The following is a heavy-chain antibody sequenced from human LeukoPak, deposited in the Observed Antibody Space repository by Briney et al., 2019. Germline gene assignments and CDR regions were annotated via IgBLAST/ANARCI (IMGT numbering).Heavy chain of an antibody. CDR2: IYYSGST. CDR1: GGSISSYY. D-gene: IGHD3-22*01. CDR3: ARYGDSSGYYTIFDY. J-gene: IGHJ4*02. Sequence: SETLSVTCTVSGGSISSYYWSWIRQPPGNGLEWIGYIYYSGSTNYNPSLKSRVTISVDTSKNQFSLKLSSVTAADTAVYYCARYGDSSGYYTIFDYWGQGTLVTVSS. V-gene: IGHV4-59*08.